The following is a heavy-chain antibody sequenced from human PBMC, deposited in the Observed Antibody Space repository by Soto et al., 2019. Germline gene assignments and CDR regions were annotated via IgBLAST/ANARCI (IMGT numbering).Heavy chain of an antibody. CDR1: GFTVSSNY. J-gene: IGHJ4*02. CDR2: IYSGGRT. D-gene: IGHD3-16*02. CDR3: ARNYRRLVIYFDH. V-gene: IGHV3-53*01. Sequence: EVQLVESGGGLIQRGGSLRLSCAASGFTVSSNYMSWVRQAPGKGLEGVSVIYSGGRTYYADPVKGRFTIYRDNSKNTLYLQMNSLRAEETALFYCARNYRRLVIYFDHWGQGNLVTGSS.